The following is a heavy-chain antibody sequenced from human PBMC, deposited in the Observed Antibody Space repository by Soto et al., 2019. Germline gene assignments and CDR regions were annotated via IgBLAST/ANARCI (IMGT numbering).Heavy chain of an antibody. J-gene: IGHJ4*02. CDR3: ARASASSKLRGVVIN. CDR1: GASIITDNW. V-gene: IGHV4-4*02. Sequence: QVQLQESGPGLVKPSGTLSLTCALSGASIITDNWWSWVRQPPGKEREWIGEIYHSGNTNFNPSVKSRVPISVDTPKNQFSLTVSSVTAADTAIYYCARASASSKLRGVVINWGQGTLVTVSS. D-gene: IGHD3-10*01. CDR2: IYHSGNT.